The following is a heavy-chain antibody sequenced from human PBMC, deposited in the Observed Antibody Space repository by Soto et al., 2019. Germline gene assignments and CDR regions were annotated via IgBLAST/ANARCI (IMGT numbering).Heavy chain of an antibody. V-gene: IGHV3-23*01. CDR3: ARVQGYCSGGGCYYYYYMDV. Sequence: GGSLSLSCAASGFTFSSYAMSWVRQAPGKGLEWVSAISGSGGSTYYADSVKGRFTISRHNSKNTLYLQMNSLRAEDTAVYYCARVQGYCSGGGCYYYYYMDVWGKGTTVTVSS. CDR1: GFTFSSYA. J-gene: IGHJ6*03. D-gene: IGHD2-15*01. CDR2: ISGSGGST.